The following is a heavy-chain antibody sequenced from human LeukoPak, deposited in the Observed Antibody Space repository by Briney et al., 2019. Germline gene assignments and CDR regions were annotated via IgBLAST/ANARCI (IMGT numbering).Heavy chain of an antibody. CDR1: GYTFTGYY. CDR3: ARDQEIAAAGGGYYYYYYYMDV. D-gene: IGHD6-13*01. J-gene: IGHJ6*03. V-gene: IGHV1-2*02. Sequence: ASVKVSCKASGYTFTGYYMHWVRQAPGQGLEWMGWINPNSGGTNYAQKFQGRVTMTRDTSISTAHMELSRLRSDDTAVYYCARDQEIAAAGGGYYYYYYYMDVWGKGTTVTVSS. CDR2: INPNSGGT.